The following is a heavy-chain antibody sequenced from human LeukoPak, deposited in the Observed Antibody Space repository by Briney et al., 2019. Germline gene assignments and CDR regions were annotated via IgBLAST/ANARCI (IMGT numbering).Heavy chain of an antibody. D-gene: IGHD2-2*01. V-gene: IGHV3-53*05. CDR2: IYSGGST. CDR3: AKEAYSSSWSSRGAFDI. Sequence: GGSLRLSCAASGFTVSSNYMSWVRQAPGKGLEWVSVIYSGGSTYYADSVKGRFTISRDNSKNTLYLQMYSLRTEDTAVYYCAKEAYSSSWSSRGAFDIWGQGTMVTVSS. CDR1: GFTVSSNY. J-gene: IGHJ3*02.